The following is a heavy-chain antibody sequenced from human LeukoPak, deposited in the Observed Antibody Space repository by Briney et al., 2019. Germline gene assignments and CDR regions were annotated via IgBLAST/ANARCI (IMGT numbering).Heavy chain of an antibody. CDR3: ARAPGYSSSWYD. Sequence: SETLSLTCTVSGASISSYYWSWIRQPPGKGLEWIGSIYYSGSTYYNPSLKSRVTISVDTSKNQFSLKLSSVTAADTAVYYCARAPGYSSSWYDWGQGTLVTVSS. CDR1: GASISSYY. CDR2: IYYSGST. V-gene: IGHV4-59*01. D-gene: IGHD6-13*01. J-gene: IGHJ4*02.